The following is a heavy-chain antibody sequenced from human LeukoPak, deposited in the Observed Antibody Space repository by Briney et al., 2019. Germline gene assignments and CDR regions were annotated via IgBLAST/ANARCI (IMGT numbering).Heavy chain of an antibody. D-gene: IGHD5-24*01. V-gene: IGHV1-69*05. CDR3: DRVFCGYNYNWFDP. J-gene: IGHJ5*02. Sequence: SVKVSCKASGCTFSSYSISWVRQAPGQGLEWMGGIIPIFGAANYAQKFQGRVTITTDESTITAYMELSSRRSEDTAVYYCDRVFCGYNYNWFDPWGQGTLVTVYS. CDR1: GCTFSSYS. CDR2: IIPIFGAA.